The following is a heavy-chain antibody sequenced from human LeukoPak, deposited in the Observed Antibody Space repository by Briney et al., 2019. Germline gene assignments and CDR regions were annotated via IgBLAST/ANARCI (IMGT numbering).Heavy chain of an antibody. CDR1: GDSIRYYY. Sequence: PAETLSLTCTVSGDSIRYYYWSWLGQPPGKGLEWIGKIYYIGNTNYNPSLKRRVTISVDTSKNQFSLKLSSVTAADPAVYYCARVRGYSYDSSDFDYWGQGTLVTVSS. J-gene: IGHJ4*02. CDR3: ARVRGYSYDSSDFDY. CDR2: IYYIGNT. D-gene: IGHD5-18*01. V-gene: IGHV4-59*01.